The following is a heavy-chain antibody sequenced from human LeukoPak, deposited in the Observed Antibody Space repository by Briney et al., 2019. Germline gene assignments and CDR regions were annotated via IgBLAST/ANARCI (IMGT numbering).Heavy chain of an antibody. CDR1: GFTFSSYS. J-gene: IGHJ4*02. D-gene: IGHD3-22*01. CDR3: ARDRYYDSSGYYLGY. Sequence: GGSLRLSCAASGFTFSSYSMNRVRQAPGKGLEWVSSISGGSSYIYYADSLKGRFTISRDNAKNSLYLQMNSLRAEDTAVYYCARDRYYDSSGYYLGYWGQGTLVTVSS. CDR2: ISGGSSYI. V-gene: IGHV3-21*01.